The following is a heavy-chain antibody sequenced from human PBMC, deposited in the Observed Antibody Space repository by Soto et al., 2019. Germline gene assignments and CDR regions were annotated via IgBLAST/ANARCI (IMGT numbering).Heavy chain of an antibody. D-gene: IGHD6-6*01. CDR1: GCSFSGYY. J-gene: IGHJ4*02. CDR2: INHSGST. V-gene: IGHV4-34*01. Sequence: TLSLTCAVYGCSFSGYYWSCIRQPPGKGLEWIGEINHSGSTNYNPSLKSRVTISVDTSKNQFSLKLSSVTAADTAVYYCARNLREAGRLDYWGQGTLVTVSS. CDR3: ARNLREAGRLDY.